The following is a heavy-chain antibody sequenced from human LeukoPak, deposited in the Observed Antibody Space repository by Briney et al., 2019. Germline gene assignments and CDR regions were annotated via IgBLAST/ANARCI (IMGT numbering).Heavy chain of an antibody. Sequence: GGSLRLSCVVSGFTFSSYSMNWVRQAPGKGLEWVSSISSSSSYIYYADSVKGRFTISRDNAKNSLYLQMNSLRAEDTAVYYCARDVPDYDSSGYIHDYWGQGTLVTVSS. D-gene: IGHD3-22*01. V-gene: IGHV3-21*01. CDR2: ISSSSSYI. CDR3: ARDVPDYDSSGYIHDY. CDR1: GFTFSSYS. J-gene: IGHJ4*02.